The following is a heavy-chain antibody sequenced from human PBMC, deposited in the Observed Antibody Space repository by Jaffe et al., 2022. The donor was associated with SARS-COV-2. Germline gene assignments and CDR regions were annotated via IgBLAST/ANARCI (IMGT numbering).Heavy chain of an antibody. CDR2: ISGSGGST. Sequence: EVQLLESGGGLVQPGGSLRLSCAASGFTFSSYAMSWVRQAPGKGLEWVSAISGSGGSTYYADSVKGRFTISRDNSKNTLYLQMNSLRAEDTAVYYCAYDGGWVCSSTSCSRYYFDYWGQGTLVTVSS. J-gene: IGHJ4*02. D-gene: IGHD2-2*01. CDR1: GFTFSSYA. CDR3: AYDGGWVCSSTSCSRYYFDY. V-gene: IGHV3-23*01.